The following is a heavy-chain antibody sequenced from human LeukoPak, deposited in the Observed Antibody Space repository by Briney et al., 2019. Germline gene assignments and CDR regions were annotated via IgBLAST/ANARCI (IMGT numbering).Heavy chain of an antibody. Sequence: GGSLRLSCAASRFTFSDHYMDWVRQAPGKGLEWVARIRTRSKGYTTQYAPSVRDRFSISRDDSTNSVYLQMNSLKTEDTAVYFCARVGDYYDTRGFSSDAFDIWGLGTMVTVAS. CDR2: IRTRSKGYTT. J-gene: IGHJ3*02. CDR3: ARVGDYYDTRGFSSDAFDI. CDR1: RFTFSDHY. V-gene: IGHV3-72*01. D-gene: IGHD3-22*01.